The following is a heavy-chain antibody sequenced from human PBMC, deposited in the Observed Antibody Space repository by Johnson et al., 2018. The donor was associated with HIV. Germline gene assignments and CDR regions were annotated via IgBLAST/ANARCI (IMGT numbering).Heavy chain of an antibody. J-gene: IGHJ3*02. CDR1: GFTFSSYA. CDR2: ISYDGSNK. Sequence: QVQLVESGGGVVQPGRSLRLSCAASGFTFSSYAMHWVRQAPGKGLEWVAVISYDGSNKYYVDSVKGRFTISRDNSKNTLYLQMNSLRAEDTAVYYCARGGVNDAFDIWGQGTMVTVSS. V-gene: IGHV3-30-3*01. CDR3: ARGGVNDAFDI. D-gene: IGHD3-16*01.